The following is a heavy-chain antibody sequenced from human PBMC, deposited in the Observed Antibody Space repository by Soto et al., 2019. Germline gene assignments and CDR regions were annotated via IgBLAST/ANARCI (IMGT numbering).Heavy chain of an antibody. D-gene: IGHD1-20*01. CDR2: VFYTGFT. CDR3: ASSQKGYNWNYFDH. J-gene: IGHJ4*02. Sequence: SETLSLTCTVSGGSVSGSYYYWAWLRQSPGKGPEWIGSVFYTGFTSYNPSLESRVSVSVDTSKNQFSLKVSAVTAADTAVYYCASSQKGYNWNYFDHWGQGALVTVSS. CDR1: GGSVSGSYYY. V-gene: IGHV4-39*01.